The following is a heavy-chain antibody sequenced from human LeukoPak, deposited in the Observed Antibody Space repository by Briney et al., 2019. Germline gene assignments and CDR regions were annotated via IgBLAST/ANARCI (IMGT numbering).Heavy chain of an antibody. J-gene: IGHJ6*03. CDR3: ASRTLGLLRKGGPMDV. V-gene: IGHV1-2*02. CDR1: GYIFTGYY. CDR2: INPNSGDT. Sequence: VASVKVSCKASGYIFTGYYMHWVRQAPGQGLEWMGWINPNSGDTNYAQKFQGRVTMTRDTSISTAYMELSSLRSDDTAVYYCASRTLGLLRKGGPMDVWGKGTTVTISS. D-gene: IGHD3-16*01.